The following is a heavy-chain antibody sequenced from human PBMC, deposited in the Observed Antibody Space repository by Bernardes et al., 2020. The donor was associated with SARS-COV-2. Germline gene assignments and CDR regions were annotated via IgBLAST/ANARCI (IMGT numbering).Heavy chain of an antibody. Sequence: GGSLRLSCAASGFSFSDSFIHWVRQASGKGLEWVGRIWTEYHSYATEYSTSLQGRFTISRDDSKKTAYLEMNRLNTEDTALYYCIGQTGSGGDYHGLDVWGQGTTVTVSS. CDR3: IGQTGSGGDYHGLDV. D-gene: IGHD6-25*01. CDR1: GFSFSDSF. J-gene: IGHJ6*02. V-gene: IGHV3-73*01. CDR2: IWTEYHSYAT.